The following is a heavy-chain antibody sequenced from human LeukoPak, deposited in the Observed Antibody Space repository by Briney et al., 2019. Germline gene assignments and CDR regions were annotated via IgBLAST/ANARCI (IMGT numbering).Heavy chain of an antibody. V-gene: IGHV1-2*02. CDR1: GYMFTGYY. Sequence: ASVKVSCKASGYMFTGYYMHWVRQAPGQGLEWMGWINPNSGGTNYAQKFQGRVTMTRDTSISTAYMELSRLRSDDTAVYYCARDLGYCSGGSCYESDYWGQGTLVTVSS. CDR2: INPNSGGT. CDR3: ARDLGYCSGGSCYESDY. J-gene: IGHJ4*02. D-gene: IGHD2-15*01.